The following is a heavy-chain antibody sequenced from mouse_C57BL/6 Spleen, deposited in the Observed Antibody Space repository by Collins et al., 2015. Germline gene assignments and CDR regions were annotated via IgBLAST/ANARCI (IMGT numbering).Heavy chain of an antibody. CDR2: IWSGGST. D-gene: IGHD4-1*01. CDR3: ARTGFDY. J-gene: IGHJ2*01. CDR1: GFSLTTYG. Sequence: QVQLKQSGPGLVQPSQSLSITCTVSGFSLTTYGVHWVRQSPGKGLEWLGVIWSGGSTDYNAAFISRLSISKDNSKSQVFFKMNSLQAIDTAIYYCARTGFDYWGQGTTLTVSS. V-gene: IGHV2-2*02.